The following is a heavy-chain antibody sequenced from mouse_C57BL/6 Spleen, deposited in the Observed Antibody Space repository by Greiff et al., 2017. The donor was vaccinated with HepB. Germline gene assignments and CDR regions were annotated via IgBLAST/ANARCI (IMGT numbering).Heavy chain of an antibody. CDR3: ARNQGYGNSWFAY. CDR1: GFSLTSYG. Sequence: VQLQQSGPGLVQPSQSLSITCTVSGFSLTSYGVHWVRQSPGKGLEWLGVIWSGGSTDYNAAFISRLSISKDNSKSQVFFKMNSLQADDTAIYYCARNQGYGNSWFAYWGQGTLVTVSA. V-gene: IGHV2-2*01. D-gene: IGHD2-1*01. CDR2: IWSGGST. J-gene: IGHJ3*01.